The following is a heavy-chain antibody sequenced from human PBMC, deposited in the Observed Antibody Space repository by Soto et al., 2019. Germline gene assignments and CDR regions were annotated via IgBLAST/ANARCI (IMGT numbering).Heavy chain of an antibody. V-gene: IGHV3-9*01. CDR2: ISWNGGSI. Sequence: EGQLAESGGGLVQPGRSLRLSCAASGFTFSDYAMHWVRQVPGKGLEWISGISWNGGSIGYADSIKGRFIISRDNAKNSLYLEMYSLRLKDTALYYCAKDRGVGPYYSSSGMEVWAKGPRSPSP. CDR1: GFTFSDYA. J-gene: IGHJ6*02. CDR3: AKDRGVGPYYSSSGMEV.